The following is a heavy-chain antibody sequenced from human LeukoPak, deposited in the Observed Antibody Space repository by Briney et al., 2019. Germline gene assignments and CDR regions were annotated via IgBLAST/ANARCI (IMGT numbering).Heavy chain of an antibody. CDR2: IYSGGST. CDR1: GFSVSSNY. Sequence: PGGSLRLSCAASGFSVSSNYMSWVRQAPGKGLEWVSVIYSGGSTYYADSVKGRFTISRDNSKNTVYLQMNSLRAEDTAVYYCARDLNYDTASWGQGTLVTDSS. J-gene: IGHJ5*02. D-gene: IGHD3-22*01. V-gene: IGHV3-53*01. CDR3: ARDLNYDTAS.